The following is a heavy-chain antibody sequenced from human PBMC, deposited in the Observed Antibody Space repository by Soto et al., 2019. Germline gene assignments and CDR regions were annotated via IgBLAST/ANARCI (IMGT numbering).Heavy chain of an antibody. CDR3: TREVTYYDFWSGIDY. D-gene: IGHD3-3*01. CDR2: IRSKAYGGTT. V-gene: IGHV3-49*03. J-gene: IGHJ4*02. CDR1: GFTFGDYA. Sequence: QPGGSLRLSCTASGFTFGDYAMSWFRQAPGKGLEWVGFIRSKAYGGTTEYAASVKGRFTISRDDSKSIAYLQMNSLKTEDTAVYYCTREVTYYDFWSGIDYWGQGTLVTVSS.